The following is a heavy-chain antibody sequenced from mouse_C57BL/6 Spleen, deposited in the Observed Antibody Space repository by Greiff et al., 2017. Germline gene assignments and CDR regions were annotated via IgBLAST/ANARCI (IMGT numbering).Heavy chain of an antibody. V-gene: IGHV1-54*01. CDR2: INPGSGGT. Sequence: VQLQQSGAELVRSGTSVKVSCKASGYAFTNYMIEWVKQRTGQGLEWIGVINPGSGGTNYNEKFKGKATLTADKSSSTAYMQLSSLTSEDSAVYFCARNYYTDYWSQGTTLTVSS. CDR1: GYAFTNYM. CDR3: ARNYYTDY. J-gene: IGHJ2*01.